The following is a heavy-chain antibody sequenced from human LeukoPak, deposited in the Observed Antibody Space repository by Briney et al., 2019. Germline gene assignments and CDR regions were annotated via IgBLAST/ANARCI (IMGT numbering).Heavy chain of an antibody. CDR2: FDPEDGET. J-gene: IGHJ5*02. V-gene: IGHV1-24*01. Sequence: ASVKVSCKVSRYTLTELSMHWVRQAPGKGLEWMGGFDPEDGETIYAQKFQGRVTMTEDTSTDTAYMELSSLRSEDTAVYYCATADSGYYLNWFDPWGQGTLVTVSS. CDR1: RYTLTELS. CDR3: ATADSGYYLNWFDP. D-gene: IGHD3-22*01.